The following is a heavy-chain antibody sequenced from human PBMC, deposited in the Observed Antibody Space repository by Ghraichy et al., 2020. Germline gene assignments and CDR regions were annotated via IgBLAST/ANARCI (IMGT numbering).Heavy chain of an antibody. CDR3: ARDGLYKQWLAHYFDY. Sequence: SCAASGFTFSSYSMNWVRQAPGKGLEWVSYISSSSSTIYYADSVKGRFTISRDNAKNSLYLQMNSLRDEDTAVYYCARDGLYKQWLAHYFDYWGQGTLVTVSS. CDR1: GFTFSSYS. J-gene: IGHJ4*02. V-gene: IGHV3-48*02. CDR2: ISSSSSTI. D-gene: IGHD6-19*01.